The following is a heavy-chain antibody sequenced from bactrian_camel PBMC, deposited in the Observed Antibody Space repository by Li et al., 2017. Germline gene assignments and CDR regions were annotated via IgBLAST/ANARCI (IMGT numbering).Heavy chain of an antibody. V-gene: IGHV3S26*01. CDR3: ASENIRHGCWVAAQKDFRF. Sequence: VQLVESGGGSVQAGGSLRLSCTATGYIYGRYCMGWVRQAPGKEREGVARIDSGGTTSYADSVKGRFTISKDNAKNTLYLQMNSLKPEDSAVYYCASENIRHGCWVAAQKDFRFWGQGTQVTVS. J-gene: IGHJ6*01. CDR2: IDSGGTT. D-gene: IGHD1*01. CDR1: GYIYGRYC.